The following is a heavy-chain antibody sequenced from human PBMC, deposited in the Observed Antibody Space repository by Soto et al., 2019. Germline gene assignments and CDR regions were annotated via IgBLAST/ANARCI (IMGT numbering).Heavy chain of an antibody. J-gene: IGHJ5*02. CDR1: GFTFSSFG. D-gene: IGHD1-1*01. CDR2: ISYDSGNK. CDR3: AKGQGWNERWFDP. Sequence: QVQVVESGGGVVQPGRSLRLSCAASGFTFSSFGMHWVRQAPGKGLEWLALISYDSGNKYYADSVKGRFTVSRDNSKNTVYLQMNSLRAEDTAVYYCAKGQGWNERWFDPWGQGTLVTVSS. V-gene: IGHV3-30*18.